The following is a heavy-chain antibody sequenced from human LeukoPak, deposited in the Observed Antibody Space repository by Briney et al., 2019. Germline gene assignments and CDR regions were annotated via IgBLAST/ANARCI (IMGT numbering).Heavy chain of an antibody. V-gene: IGHV4-39*07. J-gene: IGHJ6*03. CDR2: IYYSGST. CDR3: AGDRSYVDV. CDR1: GGSNSSSTYY. Sequence: SETLSLTCTVSGGSNSSSTYYWGWIRQPPGKGLEWIGTIYYSGSTYYNPSLKSRISMSVDTSKKQFSLKLSSVTAADTAVYYCAGDRSYVDVWGKGTTVTVSS.